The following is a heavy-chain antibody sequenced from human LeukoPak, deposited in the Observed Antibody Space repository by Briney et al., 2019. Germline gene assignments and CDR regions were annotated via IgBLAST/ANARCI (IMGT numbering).Heavy chain of an antibody. CDR3: AKSYPLPFDY. CDR2: ISGSGGST. Sequence: GGSLGLSCAASGFTFSSYVFHWVRQAPGKGLEWVSAISGSGGSTYYADSVKGRFTISRDNSKNTLYLQMNSLRAEDTAVYYCAKSYPLPFDYWGQGTLVTVSS. D-gene: IGHD2-21*01. J-gene: IGHJ4*02. CDR1: GFTFSSYV. V-gene: IGHV3-23*01.